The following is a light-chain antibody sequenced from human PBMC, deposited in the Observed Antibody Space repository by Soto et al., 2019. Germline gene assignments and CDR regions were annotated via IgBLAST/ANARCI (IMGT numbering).Light chain of an antibody. V-gene: IGKV1-39*01. CDR1: QSISNS. J-gene: IGKJ5*01. Sequence: DIQLTQSPSSLSASVGDRVTITCRASQSISNSLNWYQQKPGRAPKLLIYAASSLQSGVPSRFSGSGSGTDFILTISSLQPEDFETYYCQQSYSNPRDFGQGTRLEIK. CDR3: QQSYSNPRD. CDR2: AAS.